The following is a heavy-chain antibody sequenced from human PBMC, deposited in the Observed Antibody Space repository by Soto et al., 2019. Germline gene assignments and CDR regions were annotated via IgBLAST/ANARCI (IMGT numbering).Heavy chain of an antibody. D-gene: IGHD3-22*01. V-gene: IGHV3-9*01. J-gene: IGHJ6*02. CDR1: GFTFDDYA. Sequence: EVQLVESGGGLVQPGRSLRLSCAASGFTFDDYAMHWVRQRPGRGLEWVSGITWNSDEIGYPYSVKGRFSISRDNAKKYLYLQMNSLRPDDTALYYCAASRGFDRSGYSGYYYGMDVWGQGTTVTVSS. CDR2: ITWNSDEI. CDR3: AASRGFDRSGYSGYYYGMDV.